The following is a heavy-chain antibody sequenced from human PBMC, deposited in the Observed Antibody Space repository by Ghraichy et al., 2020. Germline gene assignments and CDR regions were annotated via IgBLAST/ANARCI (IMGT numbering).Heavy chain of an antibody. D-gene: IGHD4-17*01. CDR2: ISGSGGST. V-gene: IGHV3-23*01. J-gene: IGHJ6*02. CDR3: AKTTVTTSEYYYYGMDV. CDR1: GFTFSSYA. Sequence: ESLNISCAASGFTFSSYAMSWVRQAPGKGLEWVSAISGSGGSTYYADSVKGRFTISRDNSKNTLYLQMNSLRAEDTAVYYCAKTTVTTSEYYYYGMDVWGQGTTVTVSS.